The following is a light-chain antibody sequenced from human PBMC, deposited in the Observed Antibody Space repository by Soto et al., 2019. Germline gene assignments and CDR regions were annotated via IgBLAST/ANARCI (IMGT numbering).Light chain of an antibody. CDR2: LNSDGSH. CDR1: SGHSSYA. Sequence: QLVLTQSPSASASLGASVKLTCTLSSGHSSYAIAWHQQQPEKGPRYLMKLNSDGSHSKGDGIPDRFSGSGSGAERYLTISSLQSEDEADYYCQTWGSGIPVVFGGGTKVTVL. V-gene: IGLV4-69*01. CDR3: QTWGSGIPVV. J-gene: IGLJ2*01.